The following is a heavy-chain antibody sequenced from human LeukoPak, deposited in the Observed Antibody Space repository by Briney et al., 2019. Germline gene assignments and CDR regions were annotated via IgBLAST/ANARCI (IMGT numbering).Heavy chain of an antibody. CDR3: ARGAGSRRWFDP. D-gene: IGHD6-13*01. J-gene: IGHJ5*02. V-gene: IGHV1-2*02. CDR2: INPNSGGT. Sequence: ASVKVSCKASGYTFTGYYMHWVRQAPGQGLEWMGWINPNSGGTNYAQKFQGRVTMTRDTPISTAYMELSRLRSDDTAVYYCARGAGSRRWFDPWGQGTLVTVSS. CDR1: GYTFTGYY.